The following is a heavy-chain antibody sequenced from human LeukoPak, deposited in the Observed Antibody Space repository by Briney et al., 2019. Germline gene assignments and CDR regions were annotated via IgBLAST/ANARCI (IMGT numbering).Heavy chain of an antibody. V-gene: IGHV3-53*01. CDR3: ARDPPGIAASVSGG. J-gene: IGHJ4*02. CDR1: GFTVSNNY. Sequence: GGSLRLSCTASGFTVSNNYMNWVRQAPGKGLEWVSLIYSGGSTHYADSVKGRFTISRDNSKNTFYLQMNSLRVEDTAVYYCARDPPGIAASVSGGWGQGTLVTVSS. CDR2: IYSGGST. D-gene: IGHD6-13*01.